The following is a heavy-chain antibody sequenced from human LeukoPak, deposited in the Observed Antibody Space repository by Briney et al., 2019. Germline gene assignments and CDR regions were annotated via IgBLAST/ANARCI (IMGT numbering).Heavy chain of an antibody. V-gene: IGHV3-53*01. CDR2: IYSTGST. D-gene: IGHD6-19*01. J-gene: IGHJ4*02. CDR1: GFTVSSNY. CDR3: ARGSSSGFELDY. Sequence: PGGSLRLSCAASGFTVSSNYMGWVRQPPGKGLEWVSVIYSTGSTYYAASVKGRFTISRDNSKSTLYLQMNSLRGEDTAVYYCARGSSSGFELDYWGQGTLVTVSS.